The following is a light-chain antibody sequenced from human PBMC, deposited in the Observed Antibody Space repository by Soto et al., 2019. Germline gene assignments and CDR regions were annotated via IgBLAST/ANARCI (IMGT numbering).Light chain of an antibody. CDR1: QSVSSY. CDR2: DAS. V-gene: IGKV3-11*01. J-gene: IGKJ4*01. Sequence: EIVLTQSPATLSLSPGERATLSCRASQSVSSYLAWYQQKPGQAPRLLIYDASNRATGIPDRFSGSGSGTDFTLTNSSLAPEDFAVYYCQQRSNWPLTFGGGTKVEIK. CDR3: QQRSNWPLT.